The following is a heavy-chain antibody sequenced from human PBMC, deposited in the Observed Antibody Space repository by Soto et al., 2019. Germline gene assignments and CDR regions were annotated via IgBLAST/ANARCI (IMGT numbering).Heavy chain of an antibody. D-gene: IGHD4-17*01. CDR2: ISAYNGNT. J-gene: IGHJ3*02. CDR3: ARVDDYGASNQGAFDI. CDR1: GYTFTSYG. Sequence: GASVKVSCKASGYTFTSYGISWVRQAPGQGLEWMGWISAYNGNTNYAQKLQGRVTMTTDTSTSTAYMELRSLRSDDTAVYYCARVDDYGASNQGAFDIWGQGTMVTVS. V-gene: IGHV1-18*01.